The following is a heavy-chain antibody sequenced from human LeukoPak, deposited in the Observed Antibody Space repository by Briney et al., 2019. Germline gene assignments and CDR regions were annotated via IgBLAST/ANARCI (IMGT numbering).Heavy chain of an antibody. V-gene: IGHV3-30*18. J-gene: IGHJ6*02. CDR1: GFTFSSYG. D-gene: IGHD3-3*01. CDR2: ISYDGSNK. CDR3: AKDRGYDFWSGYYQYYYYGMDV. Sequence: GGSLRLSCAASGFTFSSYGMHWVRQAPGKGLEGVAVISYDGSNKYYADSVKGRFTISRDNSKNTLYLQMNSLRAEDTAVYYCAKDRGYDFWSGYYQYYYYGMDVWGQGTTVTVSS.